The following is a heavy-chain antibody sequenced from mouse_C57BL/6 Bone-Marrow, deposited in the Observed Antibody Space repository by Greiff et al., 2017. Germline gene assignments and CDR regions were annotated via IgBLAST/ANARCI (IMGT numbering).Heavy chain of an antibody. CDR1: GYTFTSYT. V-gene: IGHV1-4*01. Sequence: QVQLQQSGAELARPGASVKMSCKASGYTFTSYTMHWVKQRPGQGLEWIGYINPSSGYTKYNQKFKDKATLTADKSSSTAYMQLSSLTSEDSAVYYCAGSLPTVVASDYWGQGTTLTVSS. J-gene: IGHJ2*01. CDR3: AGSLPTVVASDY. CDR2: INPSSGYT. D-gene: IGHD1-1*01.